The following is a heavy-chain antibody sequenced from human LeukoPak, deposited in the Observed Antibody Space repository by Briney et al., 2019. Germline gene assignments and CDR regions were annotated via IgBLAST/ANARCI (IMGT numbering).Heavy chain of an antibody. CDR3: ARDHSVGAIAWWFDP. Sequence: ASVKVSCEASGYSFTSHYMHWVRQAPGQGLEWLGLINPSGTYTLYAQKFQGRVTMTRDMSTTTDYMELSSLRSEDTAVYYCARDHSVGAIAWWFDPWGQGTLVTVSS. V-gene: IGHV1-46*01. CDR2: INPSGTYT. CDR1: GYSFTSHY. D-gene: IGHD1-26*01. J-gene: IGHJ5*02.